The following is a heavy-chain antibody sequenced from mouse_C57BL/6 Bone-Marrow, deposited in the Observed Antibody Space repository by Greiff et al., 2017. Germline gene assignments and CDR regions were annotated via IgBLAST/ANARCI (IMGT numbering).Heavy chain of an antibody. CDR1: GYAFTNYL. CDR2: INPGSGGT. D-gene: IGHD4-1*01. CDR3: ARSKNWDSWFAY. J-gene: IGHJ3*01. V-gene: IGHV1-54*01. Sequence: VKLQESGAELVRPGTSVKVSCKASGYAFTNYLIEWVKQRPGQGLEWIGVINPGSGGTNYNEKFKGKATLTADKSSSTAYMQLSSLTSDDSAVYFCARSKNWDSWFAYWGQGTLVTVSA.